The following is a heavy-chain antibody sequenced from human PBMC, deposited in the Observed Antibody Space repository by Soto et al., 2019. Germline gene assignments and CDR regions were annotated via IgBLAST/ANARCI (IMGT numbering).Heavy chain of an antibody. Sequence: EVQLVESGGGLVQPGGSLRLSCTASGFTFSTYWMHWVRQAPGKGLVWVSRIFGDGSITNYADSVKGRFTISRDNARNTLYLQMTSLRAEDTGVYYCARLQTAEAGPLDRGQGTLVTVSS. CDR2: IFGDGSIT. V-gene: IGHV3-74*01. CDR1: GFTFSTYW. CDR3: ARLQTAEAGPLD. J-gene: IGHJ4*02. D-gene: IGHD6-13*01.